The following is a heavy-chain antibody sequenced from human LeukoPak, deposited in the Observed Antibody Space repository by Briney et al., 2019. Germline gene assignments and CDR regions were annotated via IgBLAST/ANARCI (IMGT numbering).Heavy chain of an antibody. D-gene: IGHD2-15*01. J-gene: IGHJ4*02. Sequence: GGSLRLSFAASGFTVSSNYMSWVRHAPGKGLEWVSVIYSGGSTYYADSVKGRFTISRDNSKNTLYLQMNSLRAEDTAVYHCARGERGYCSGGSCPDYWGQGTLVTVSS. CDR2: IYSGGST. CDR3: ARGERGYCSGGSCPDY. CDR1: GFTVSSNY. V-gene: IGHV3-53*01.